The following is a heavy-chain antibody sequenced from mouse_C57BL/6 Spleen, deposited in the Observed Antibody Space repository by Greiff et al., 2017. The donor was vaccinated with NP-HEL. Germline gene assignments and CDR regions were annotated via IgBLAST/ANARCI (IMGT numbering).Heavy chain of an antibody. J-gene: IGHJ2*01. D-gene: IGHD1-1*01. CDR1: GYTFTSYW. CDR3: AIDTTVVAPYFDY. Sequence: QVQLKQPGAELVKPGASVKLSCKASGYTFTSYWMHWVKQRPGRGLEWIGRIDPNSGGTKYNEKFKSKATLTVDKPSSTAYMQLSSLTSEDSAVYYCAIDTTVVAPYFDYWGQGTTLTVSS. CDR2: IDPNSGGT. V-gene: IGHV1-72*01.